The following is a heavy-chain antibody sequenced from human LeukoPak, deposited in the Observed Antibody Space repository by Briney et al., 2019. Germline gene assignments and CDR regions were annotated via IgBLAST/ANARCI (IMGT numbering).Heavy chain of an antibody. J-gene: IGHJ6*03. CDR1: GDTFSDYY. D-gene: IGHD5-12*01. CDR3: AIKTLGLLRKGGAMDV. Sequence: GASVKVSCKASGDTFSDYYAHWVRQAPGQGLEWMGRINPNNGGTNYAQKFQGRVTMTRDTSISTAYMELSRLRSDDTAVYYCAIKTLGLLRKGGAMDVWGKGTTVTVSS. V-gene: IGHV1-2*06. CDR2: INPNNGGT.